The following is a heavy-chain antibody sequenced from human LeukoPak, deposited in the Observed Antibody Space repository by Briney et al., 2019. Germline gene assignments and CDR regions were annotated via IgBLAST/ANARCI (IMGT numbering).Heavy chain of an antibody. CDR1: GFSVNSNY. V-gene: IGHV3-53*04. D-gene: IGHD1-14*01. Sequence: GGSLRLSCAASGFSVNSNYMSWVRQAPGKGPEWVLVIYSGGSTYYADSVKGRFTISRHISKDTLYLQMNSLRAEDTAVYYCARAGPYDAFDIWGQGTMVTVSS. CDR3: ARAGPYDAFDI. J-gene: IGHJ3*02. CDR2: IYSGGST.